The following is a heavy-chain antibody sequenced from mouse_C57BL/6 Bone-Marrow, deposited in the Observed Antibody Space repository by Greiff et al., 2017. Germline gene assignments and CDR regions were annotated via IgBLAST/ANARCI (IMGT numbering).Heavy chain of an antibody. V-gene: IGHV8-12*01. D-gene: IGHD1-1*01. CDR3: ARRRGITTARGYFDV. Sequence: QVTLKESGPGILQSSQTLSLTCSFSGFSLSTSGMGVSWIRQPSGKGLEWLAHIYWDDDKRYNPSLKSRLTISKDTSRNQVFLKITSVDTADTATYYCARRRGITTARGYFDVWGTGTTVTVSS. CDR2: IYWDDDK. CDR1: GFSLSTSGMG. J-gene: IGHJ1*03.